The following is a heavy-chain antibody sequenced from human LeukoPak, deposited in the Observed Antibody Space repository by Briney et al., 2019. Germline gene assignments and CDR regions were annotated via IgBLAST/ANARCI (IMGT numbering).Heavy chain of an antibody. V-gene: IGHV3-7*03. Sequence: GGSLRLSCAASGFTFSSYWMTWVRQAPGKGLEWVANIKEDGSEKYYVDSVKGRFTISRDNSKNTLYLQMNSLRAEDTAIYYCAKRWDSSGYSFDYWGQGTLVTVTS. D-gene: IGHD3-22*01. CDR2: IKEDGSEK. CDR3: AKRWDSSGYSFDY. J-gene: IGHJ4*02. CDR1: GFTFSSYW.